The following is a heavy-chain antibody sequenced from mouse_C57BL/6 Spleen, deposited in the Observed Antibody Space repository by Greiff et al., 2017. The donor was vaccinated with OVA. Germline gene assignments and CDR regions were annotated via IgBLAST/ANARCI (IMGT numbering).Heavy chain of an antibody. V-gene: IGHV1-39*01. Sequence: EVQLQESGPELVKPGASVKISCKASGYSFTDYNMNWVKQSNGKSLEWIGVINPNYGTTSYNQKFKGKATLTVDQSYSTAYLQLNSLTSEDSAVYYCARGEIGLRREGFDYWGQGTTLTVSA. J-gene: IGHJ2*01. D-gene: IGHD2-4*01. CDR2: INPNYGTT. CDR3: ARGEIGLRREGFDY. CDR1: GYSFTDYN.